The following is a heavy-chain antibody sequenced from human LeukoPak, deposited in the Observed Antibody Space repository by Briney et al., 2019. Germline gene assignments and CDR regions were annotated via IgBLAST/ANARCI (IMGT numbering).Heavy chain of an antibody. J-gene: IGHJ1*01. D-gene: IGHD4-17*01. Sequence: PGGSLRLSCAASGFTFSSYAMSWVRQAPGEGLEWVSAISGSGGSTYYADSVKGRFTISRDNSKNTLYLQMNSQRAEDTAVYYCAKGYYDYGDSQYFQHWGQGTLVTVSS. CDR3: AKGYYDYGDSQYFQH. V-gene: IGHV3-23*01. CDR1: GFTFSSYA. CDR2: ISGSGGST.